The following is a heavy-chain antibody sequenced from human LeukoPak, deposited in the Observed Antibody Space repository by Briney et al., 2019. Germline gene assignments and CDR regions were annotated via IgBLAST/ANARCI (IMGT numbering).Heavy chain of an antibody. CDR3: ARQYCSSTSCFGWWSFDY. V-gene: IGHV3-23*01. Sequence: QPGGSLRLSCAASGFTFSSYAMSWVRQAPGKGLEWVSAISGSGGSTYYADSVKGRFTISRDNSKNTLYLQMNSLRAEDTAVYYCARQYCSSTSCFGWWSFDYWGQGALVTVSS. J-gene: IGHJ4*02. D-gene: IGHD2-2*01. CDR2: ISGSGGST. CDR1: GFTFSSYA.